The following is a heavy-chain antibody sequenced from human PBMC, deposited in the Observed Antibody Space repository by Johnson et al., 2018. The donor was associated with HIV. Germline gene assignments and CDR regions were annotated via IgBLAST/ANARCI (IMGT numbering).Heavy chain of an antibody. V-gene: IGHV3-11*04. CDR3: ARDHGWSRGWLFVAFDI. CDR1: GFIFSDYY. CDR2: ISSSGSTR. Sequence: QVQLVESGGGLVKPGGSLRLSGAASGFIFSDYYMSWIRQAPGKGLEWVSYISSSGSTRYYADSVKGRFTVSRDNAKNSLYLQMNSLRPEDTAVYYCARDHGWSRGWLFVAFDIWGQGKMVTVSS. J-gene: IGHJ3*02. D-gene: IGHD6-19*01.